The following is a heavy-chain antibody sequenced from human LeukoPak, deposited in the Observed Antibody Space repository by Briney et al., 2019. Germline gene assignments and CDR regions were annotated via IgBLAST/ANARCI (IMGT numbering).Heavy chain of an antibody. CDR3: ARDRGLRYYYYYMDV. D-gene: IGHD3-10*01. V-gene: IGHV4-59*01. J-gene: IGHJ6*03. Sequence: SETLSLTCTVSGGSISSYYWSWIRQPPGKGLEWIGYIYYSGSTNYNPSLKSRVTISVDTSKNQFSLKLSSVTAADTAVYYRARDRGLRYYYYYMDVWGKGTTVTVSS. CDR2: IYYSGST. CDR1: GGSISSYY.